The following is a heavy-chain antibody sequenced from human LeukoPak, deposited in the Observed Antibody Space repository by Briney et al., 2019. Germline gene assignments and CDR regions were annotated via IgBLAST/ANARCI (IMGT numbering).Heavy chain of an antibody. Sequence: ASVKVSGKASGYTFTNYAISWVRQAPGQGSEWVARISGYNGNADYAQKVKDRLTVTADTSTAYLKMRGLTSDDTAVYYCARDHGDFVGVRVGFDSWGQGTLVTVSS. CDR3: ARDHGDFVGVRVGFDS. CDR1: GYTFTNYA. J-gene: IGHJ4*02. V-gene: IGHV1-18*01. D-gene: IGHD4-17*01. CDR2: ISGYNGNA.